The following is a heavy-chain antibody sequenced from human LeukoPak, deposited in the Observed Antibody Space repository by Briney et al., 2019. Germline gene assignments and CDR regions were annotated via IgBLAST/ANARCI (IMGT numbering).Heavy chain of an antibody. Sequence: GGSLRLACAASAFTFSSYSMDWVRQAPAKGLEWVSYISSSSSTIYYADSVKGRFTISRDNAKNSLYLQMNSLRAEDTAVYYCAREGPGYSSSWPIDYWGQGTLVTVSS. J-gene: IGHJ4*02. V-gene: IGHV3-48*01. CDR2: ISSSSSTI. CDR1: AFTFSSYS. CDR3: AREGPGYSSSWPIDY. D-gene: IGHD6-13*01.